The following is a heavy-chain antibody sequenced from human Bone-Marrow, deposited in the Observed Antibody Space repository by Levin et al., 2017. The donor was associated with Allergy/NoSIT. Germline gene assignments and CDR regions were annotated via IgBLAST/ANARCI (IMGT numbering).Heavy chain of an antibody. V-gene: IGHV3-21*01. CDR1: GFIFSTYT. J-gene: IGHJ6*02. CDR2: ISGTTTYI. D-gene: IGHD3-10*01. Sequence: GGSLRLSCEASGFIFSTYTMNWVRQAPGKGLEWVSSISGTTTYISYADSLKGRFTISRDNAKNSLFLQLNSLRAEDTAVYYCARGGGDPYYYGSGSYCLDVWGQGTTVTVSS. CDR3: ARGGGDPYYYGSGSYCLDV.